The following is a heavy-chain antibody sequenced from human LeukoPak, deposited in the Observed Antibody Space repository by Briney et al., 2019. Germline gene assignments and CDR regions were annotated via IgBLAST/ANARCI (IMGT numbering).Heavy chain of an antibody. J-gene: IGHJ5*02. CDR1: GGSISNYY. CDR3: ASSNLGSLGQFDP. D-gene: IGHD3-10*01. Sequence: SETLSLTCTVSGGSISNYYWSWIRQPHGKGLEWIGFIHSNGGANYNASLNSRATISRDTSRSQVSLELTSVTAADTAVYYCASSNLGSLGQFDPWGEGTLVTVSS. CDR2: IHSNGGA. V-gene: IGHV4-59*01.